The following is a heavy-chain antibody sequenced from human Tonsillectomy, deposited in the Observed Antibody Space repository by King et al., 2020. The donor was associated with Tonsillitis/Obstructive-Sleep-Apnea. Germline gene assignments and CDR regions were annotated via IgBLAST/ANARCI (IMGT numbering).Heavy chain of an antibody. J-gene: IGHJ4*02. CDR2: VYYSGIT. CDR3: ARHRDGYNFWDY. V-gene: IGHV4-59*08. D-gene: IGHD5-24*01. CDR1: GASISSYF. Sequence: LQLQESGPGLVKPSETLSLTCTVSGASISSYFCSWIRQTPGKGLEWIGYVYYSGITHYNPSLKSRVTISLDTSTKQFSLNLSSVTAASTAVYFCARHRDGYNFWDYWGQGALVSVSS.